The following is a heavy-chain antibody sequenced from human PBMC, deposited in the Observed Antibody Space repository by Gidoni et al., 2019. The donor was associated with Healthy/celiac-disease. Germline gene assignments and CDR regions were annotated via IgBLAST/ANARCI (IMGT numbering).Heavy chain of an antibody. Sequence: QVQLQESCPGLVKPSGTLSLTCAVSGGYIISSNWWSWVRQPPGKGLEWIGEIYHSGSTNYNRSLKSRVTISVDKSKNQFAWKLSSVTAADTAVYDCARAEYCSGGSCYQNWFDPWGQGTLVTVSS. CDR3: ARAEYCSGGSCYQNWFDP. CDR1: GGYIISSNW. J-gene: IGHJ5*02. CDR2: IYHSGST. D-gene: IGHD2-15*01. V-gene: IGHV4-4*02.